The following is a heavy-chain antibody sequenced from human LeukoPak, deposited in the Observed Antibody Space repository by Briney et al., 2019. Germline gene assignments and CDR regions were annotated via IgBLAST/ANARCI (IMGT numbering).Heavy chain of an antibody. V-gene: IGHV4-39*01. J-gene: IGHJ4*02. CDR3: ARLELGAVAGTLDYFDY. CDR2: IYYSGST. CDR1: GGSISSSSYY. D-gene: IGHD6-19*01. Sequence: PSETLSLTCTVSGGSISSSSYYWGWIRQPPGKGLEWIGSIYYSGSTYYNPSLKSRVTISVDTSKNQFSLKLSSVTAADTAVYHCARLELGAVAGTLDYFDYWGQGTLVTVSS.